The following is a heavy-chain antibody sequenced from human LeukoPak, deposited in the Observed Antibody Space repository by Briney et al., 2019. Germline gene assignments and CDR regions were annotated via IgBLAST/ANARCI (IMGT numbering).Heavy chain of an antibody. D-gene: IGHD4/OR15-4a*01. CDR2: ISWDSGSI. CDR1: GFIFEDYA. Sequence: PGGSLTLSCEASGFIFEDYAMHWVRQPPGKGLEWVSCISWDSGSIGYADSVRGRFIISRDNANNSLYLHMNSLKPDDTALYYCAKDISFDYGGAPDSWGQGTLVTVSS. CDR3: AKDISFDYGGAPDS. J-gene: IGHJ4*02. V-gene: IGHV3-9*01.